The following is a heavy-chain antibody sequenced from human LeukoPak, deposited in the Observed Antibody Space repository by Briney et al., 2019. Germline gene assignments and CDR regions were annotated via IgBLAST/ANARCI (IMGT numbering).Heavy chain of an antibody. Sequence: ASVKVSCKTSGYSFTSYYMHWVRQAPGQGLEWMGIINLSGGSTTYAQKFQGRLTMTSDTSTSTVYMELSSLRSEDTAVYYCARSSAYYNEADIWGQGTMVTVSS. D-gene: IGHD1-26*01. V-gene: IGHV1-46*01. J-gene: IGHJ3*02. CDR3: ARSSAYYNEADI. CDR1: GYSFTSYY. CDR2: INLSGGST.